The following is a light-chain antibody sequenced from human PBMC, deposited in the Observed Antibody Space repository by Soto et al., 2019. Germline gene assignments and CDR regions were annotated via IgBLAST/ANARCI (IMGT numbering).Light chain of an antibody. CDR1: QSVSSTF. Sequence: EIVLTQSPGSLSLSPGERATLSCRASQSVSSTFFAWYQQRPGQAPRLLMYGASSRATGIPARFSGSGSGTDFTLTISRLEPEDFAVYYCQQFDSSVTFGQGTKVEIK. J-gene: IGKJ1*01. CDR2: GAS. V-gene: IGKV3-20*01. CDR3: QQFDSSVT.